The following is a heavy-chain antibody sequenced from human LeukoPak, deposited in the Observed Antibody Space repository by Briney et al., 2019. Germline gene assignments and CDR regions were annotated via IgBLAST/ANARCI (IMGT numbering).Heavy chain of an antibody. V-gene: IGHV4-59*01. Sequence: PSATLSLTCTVSGVSISSYYWSWIRQPPGKGLEWIGYIYYSGSTNYNPSLKSRVTISLDKSKNQISLKLSSVTAADTAVYYCARAPYYYDSSGYLDYWGQGTLVTVSS. CDR3: ARAPYYYDSSGYLDY. CDR1: GVSISSYY. J-gene: IGHJ4*02. CDR2: IYYSGST. D-gene: IGHD3-22*01.